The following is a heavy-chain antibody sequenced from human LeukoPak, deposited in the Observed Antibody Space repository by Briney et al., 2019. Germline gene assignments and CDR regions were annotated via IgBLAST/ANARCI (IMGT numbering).Heavy chain of an antibody. CDR3: ARDSNIDGFDY. D-gene: IGHD1/OR15-1a*01. CDR2: IIPMLGTA. Sequence: ASVTVSCKASGGAFSNYGISWVRQAPGQGLEWMGGIIPMLGTANYAQRFQGRVTITTDESTSTAYMEVSSLRSEDTAVYYCARDSNIDGFDYWGQGTLVTVSS. V-gene: IGHV1-69*05. CDR1: GGAFSNYG. J-gene: IGHJ4*02.